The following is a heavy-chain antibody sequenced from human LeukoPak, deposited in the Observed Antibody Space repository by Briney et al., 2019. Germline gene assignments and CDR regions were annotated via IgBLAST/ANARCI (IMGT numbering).Heavy chain of an antibody. CDR3: ARKSDGYNSCDY. Sequence: ASVKVSCKASGYTFTSYDINWVRQTTGQGLEWMGWMNPNSGNTGYAQKFQGRVTMTRNTSISTAYMELSSLRSEDTAVYYCARKSDGYNSCDYWGQGTLVTVSS. V-gene: IGHV1-8*01. CDR2: MNPNSGNT. CDR1: GYTFTSYD. J-gene: IGHJ4*02. D-gene: IGHD5-24*01.